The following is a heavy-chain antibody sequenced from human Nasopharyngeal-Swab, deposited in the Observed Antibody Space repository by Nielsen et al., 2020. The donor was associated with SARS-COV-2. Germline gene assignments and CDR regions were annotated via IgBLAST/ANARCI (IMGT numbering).Heavy chain of an antibody. Sequence: SVKVSCKASGGTFSSYAISWVRQAPGQGLEWMGGIIPTFGTANYAQKFQGRVTITADESTSTAYMELSSLRSEDTAVYYCARGSIAAAQNNNWFDPWGQGTLVTVSS. CDR2: IIPTFGTA. CDR3: ARGSIAAAQNNNWFDP. J-gene: IGHJ5*02. V-gene: IGHV1-69*13. CDR1: GGTFSSYA. D-gene: IGHD6-13*01.